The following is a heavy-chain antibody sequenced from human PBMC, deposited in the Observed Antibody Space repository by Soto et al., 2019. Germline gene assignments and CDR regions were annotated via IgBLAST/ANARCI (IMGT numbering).Heavy chain of an antibody. Sequence: KLRHTNPVSSEIVSRCFNLFSWLRLHTEMGLEWIGNISYSGRTYYNPSLESRLSLLVDASRNLFSLSLTSVTAADTAVYFCARHLGPRFIFGQDAFDVWGQGTLVT. J-gene: IGHJ3*01. CDR3: ARHLGPRFIFGQDAFDV. V-gene: IGHV4-31*03. D-gene: IGHD3-3*02. CDR1: SEIVSRCFNL. CDR2: ISYSGRT.